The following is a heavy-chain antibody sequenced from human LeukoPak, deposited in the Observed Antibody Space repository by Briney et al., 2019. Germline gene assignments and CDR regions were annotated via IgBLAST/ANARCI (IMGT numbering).Heavy chain of an antibody. D-gene: IGHD6-19*01. V-gene: IGHV3-23*01. CDR3: AKETYSSGWYPYFDY. Sequence: GGSLRLSCVASGFTFSSYAMSWVRQAPGKGLEWVSGISGSGGSTYYADSVKGRFTISRDNSKNTLFLQMNSLRAEDTTVYYCAKETYSSGWYPYFDYWGQGTLVTVSS. CDR1: GFTFSSYA. J-gene: IGHJ4*02. CDR2: ISGSGGST.